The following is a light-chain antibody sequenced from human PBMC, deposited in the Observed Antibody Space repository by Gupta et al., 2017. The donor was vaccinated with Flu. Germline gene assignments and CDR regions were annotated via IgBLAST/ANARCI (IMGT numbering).Light chain of an antibody. Sequence: SYELTQPPSVSVSPGQPASITCSGDTVGDKYACWYQQKPGQSPVLVIYQDSKRPSGIPERFSGSNSGNTATLTISGTQAMDEADYYCQAWDSSTVVFGGGTKLTVL. CDR1: TVGDKY. CDR2: QDS. CDR3: QAWDSSTVV. V-gene: IGLV3-1*01. J-gene: IGLJ2*01.